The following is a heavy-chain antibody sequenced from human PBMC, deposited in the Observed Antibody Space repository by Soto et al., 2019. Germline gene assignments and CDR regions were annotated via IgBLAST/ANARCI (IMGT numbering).Heavy chain of an antibody. CDR2: IYYSGST. D-gene: IGHD6-13*01. Sequence: TLSLTCTVSGGSISSYYWSWIRQPPGKGLEWIGYIYYSGSTNYNPSLKSRVTISVDTSKNQFSLKLSSVTAADTAVYYCARVGGYSSSWYPWFDPWGQGTLVTVSS. J-gene: IGHJ5*02. CDR3: ARVGGYSSSWYPWFDP. V-gene: IGHV4-59*01. CDR1: GGSISSYY.